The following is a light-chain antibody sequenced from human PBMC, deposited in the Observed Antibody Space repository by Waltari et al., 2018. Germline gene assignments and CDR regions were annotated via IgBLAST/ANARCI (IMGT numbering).Light chain of an antibody. J-gene: IGLJ2*01. CDR2: GHN. Sequence: QSVLTQPPSVSGAPRPRVTISCAGSSSHFEPTSSVHSYQQLPATAPKLLLYGHNKRPSGVPVRFSGSKSGTSASLAITGLQAEDEADYYCQSYDNRLSGVIFGGGTRLTVL. CDR1: SSHFEPTSS. CDR3: QSYDNRLSGVI. V-gene: IGLV1-40*01.